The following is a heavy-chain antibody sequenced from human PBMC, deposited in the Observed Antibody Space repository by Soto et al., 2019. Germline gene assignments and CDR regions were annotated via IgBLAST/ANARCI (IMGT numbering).Heavy chain of an antibody. V-gene: IGHV3-49*04. D-gene: IGHD3-16*01. Sequence: GSLRLSCTTSGFTFGDYALSWVRQAPGKGLEWVGFIRRNAYGGTTDYAASVKGRFTISGDDSKSIAYLQMNSLRTEDTALYYCTRASSLDFDFWGQGTLVTVSS. CDR3: TRASSLDFDF. CDR2: IRRNAYGGTT. CDR1: GFTFGDYA. J-gene: IGHJ4*02.